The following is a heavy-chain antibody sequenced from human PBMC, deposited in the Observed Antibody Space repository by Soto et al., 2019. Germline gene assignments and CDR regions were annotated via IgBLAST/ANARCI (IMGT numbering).Heavy chain of an antibody. J-gene: IGHJ6*02. CDR2: ISWNSGSI. V-gene: IGHV3-9*01. CDR3: AKHIGSYSSGSYYYGMDV. D-gene: IGHD6-19*01. CDR1: GFTFDDYA. Sequence: EVQLVESGGGLVQPGRSLRLSCAASGFTFDDYAMHWVRQAPGKGLEWVSGISWNSGSIGYADSVKGRFTISRDNAKNSLYLQMNSLRAEDTALYYCAKHIGSYSSGSYYYGMDVLGQGTTVTVSS.